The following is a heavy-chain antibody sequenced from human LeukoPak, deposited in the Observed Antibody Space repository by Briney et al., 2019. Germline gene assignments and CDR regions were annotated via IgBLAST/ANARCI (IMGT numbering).Heavy chain of an antibody. CDR1: GFTFSSSR. Sequence: PGGSLRLSCAASGFTFSSSRMTWVRQVPGRGLEWLANIKEDGSEKYYVDSVKGRFTISRDNAKNSLYLQMNSLRAEDTAVYYCARALNMGFDYWGQGTLVTVSS. D-gene: IGHD4/OR15-4a*01. J-gene: IGHJ4*02. CDR2: IKEDGSEK. CDR3: ARALNMGFDY. V-gene: IGHV3-7*01.